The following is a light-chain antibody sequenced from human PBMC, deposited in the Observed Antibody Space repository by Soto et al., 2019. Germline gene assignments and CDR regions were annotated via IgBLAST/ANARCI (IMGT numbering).Light chain of an antibody. Sequence: AIRMTQCTSSFSASTGDRVTITCRASQGISSYLAWYQQKPGKAPKLLIYAASTLQSGVPSRFSGSGSGTDFTLTISCLQSEDFATYYCQQYYSYPLTFGPGTRWIS. CDR1: QGISSY. CDR2: AAS. CDR3: QQYYSYPLT. V-gene: IGKV1-8*01. J-gene: IGKJ3*01.